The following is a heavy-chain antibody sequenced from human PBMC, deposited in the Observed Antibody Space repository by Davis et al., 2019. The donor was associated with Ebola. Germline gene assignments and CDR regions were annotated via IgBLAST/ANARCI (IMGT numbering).Heavy chain of an antibody. CDR3: AREGYCSGGSCYHFDY. D-gene: IGHD2-15*01. CDR2: ISSSSTNK. V-gene: IGHV3-48*01. J-gene: IGHJ4*02. Sequence: GESLKISCAGSGFRFSTYTMNWVRQAPGKGLEWISYISSSSTNKYYADSVKGRFTISRDNSKNTLYLQMNSLRAEDTAVYYCAREGYCSGGSCYHFDYWGQGTLVTVSS. CDR1: GFRFSTYT.